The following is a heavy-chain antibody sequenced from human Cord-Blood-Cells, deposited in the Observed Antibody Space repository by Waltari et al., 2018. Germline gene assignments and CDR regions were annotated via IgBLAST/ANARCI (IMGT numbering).Heavy chain of an antibody. J-gene: IGHJ4*02. Sequence: QVQLQESGPGLVKPSETLSLTCTVSGGSISSYYWSWIRQPPGKGLEWIGYIYYSGSTNCNPSLKVRVTITVDTSKNQFSLKLSSVTAAYTAVYYCARHEGSYDFWSGYDYWGQGTLVTVSS. CDR2: IYYSGST. D-gene: IGHD3-3*01. CDR3: ARHEGSYDFWSGYDY. CDR1: GGSISSYY. V-gene: IGHV4-59*08.